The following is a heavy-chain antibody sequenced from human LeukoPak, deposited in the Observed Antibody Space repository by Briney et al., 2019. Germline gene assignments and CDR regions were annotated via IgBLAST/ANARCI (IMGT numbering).Heavy chain of an antibody. Sequence: SETLSLTCTVSGGYIITSGHYWGWIRQPPGKGLEWIGSIYYTGVTSTNPFFRSRMSISVDTSKNQFSLNLTSVTAADAAVYYCARERSSSGGHSWFDPWGQGTLVTVST. CDR3: ARERSSSGGHSWFDP. CDR2: IYYTGVT. J-gene: IGHJ5*02. D-gene: IGHD4-23*01. V-gene: IGHV4-39*07. CDR1: GGYIITSGHY.